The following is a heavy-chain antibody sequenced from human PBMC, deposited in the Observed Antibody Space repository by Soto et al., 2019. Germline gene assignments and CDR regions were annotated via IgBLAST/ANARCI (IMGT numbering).Heavy chain of an antibody. V-gene: IGHV3-30*18. CDR1: GFPFSRYE. CDR3: AKDADFDNRNLQH. D-gene: IGHD3-22*01. Sequence: GVSLRLSCAASGFPFSRYEIHCVRQVPGRGLEWVALISHDGSNKYYVDSVKGRFIISRDNSKNTVYLQMNSLRTEDTALYYCAKDADFDNRNLQHWGKGTLVTVSS. J-gene: IGHJ4*02. CDR2: ISHDGSNK.